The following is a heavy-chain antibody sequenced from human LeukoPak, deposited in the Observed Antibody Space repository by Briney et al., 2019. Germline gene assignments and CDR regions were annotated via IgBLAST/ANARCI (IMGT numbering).Heavy chain of an antibody. CDR1: GFIVNTNY. CDR2: IYADGNT. D-gene: IGHD4-17*01. J-gene: IGHJ4*02. Sequence: GGSLRASCAASGFIVNTNYMTWVRQAPGRGLEWVSFIYADGNTYYADSVKGRFTISRDISKNAVYLQMNSLRAEDTAVYYCARDSYGDANFDSWGQGTLVTVSS. V-gene: IGHV3-53*01. CDR3: ARDSYGDANFDS.